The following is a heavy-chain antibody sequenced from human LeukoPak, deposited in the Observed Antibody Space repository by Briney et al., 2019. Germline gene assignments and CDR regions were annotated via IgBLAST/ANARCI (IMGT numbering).Heavy chain of an antibody. D-gene: IGHD3-10*01. Sequence: ASVKVSCKVSGYTLTELSMHWVRQAPGKGLEWMGGFDPEDGETIYAQKFQGRVTMTEDTSTDTAYMELSSLRSEDTAVYYCARMARIWFGESWYNWFDPWGQGTLVTVSS. CDR3: ARMARIWFGESWYNWFDP. V-gene: IGHV1-24*01. CDR2: FDPEDGET. CDR1: GYTLTELS. J-gene: IGHJ5*02.